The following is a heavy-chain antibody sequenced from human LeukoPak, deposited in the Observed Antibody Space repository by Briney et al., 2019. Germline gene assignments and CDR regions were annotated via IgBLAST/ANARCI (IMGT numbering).Heavy chain of an antibody. J-gene: IGHJ6*02. CDR2: ITSGSRTI. CDR1: GFTFSSYN. CDR3: ARDYPGPTGFGMDV. Sequence: GGSLRLSCGASGFTFSSYNMNWVRQAPGRGLEGLSYITSGSRTIHDADSVKGRFTISRDNAKKLLYLQMNGVRVEDSAVYYCARDYPGPTGFGMDVWGQGTTVIVSS. V-gene: IGHV3-48*04. D-gene: IGHD4-11*01.